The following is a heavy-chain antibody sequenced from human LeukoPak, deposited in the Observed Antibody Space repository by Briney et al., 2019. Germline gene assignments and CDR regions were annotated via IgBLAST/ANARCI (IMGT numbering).Heavy chain of an antibody. CDR3: TRMHSAYDYAWNY. Sequence: ASVKVSCKASGYTFTDYYMHWVRQAPGQGLEWMGWISPNSGDTNYAQKFQGRVTMTRDTSIRTAYMDLRSLRSDDTAVYYCTRMHSAYDYAWNYWGQGTLVTVSS. D-gene: IGHD5-12*01. J-gene: IGHJ4*02. CDR1: GYTFTDYY. V-gene: IGHV1-2*02. CDR2: ISPNSGDT.